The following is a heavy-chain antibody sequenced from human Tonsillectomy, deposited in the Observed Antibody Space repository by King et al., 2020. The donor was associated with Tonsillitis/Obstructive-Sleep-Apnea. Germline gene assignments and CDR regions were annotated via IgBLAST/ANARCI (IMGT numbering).Heavy chain of an antibody. CDR1: GYSFSNYW. Sequence: QLVQSGAEVKKPGDSLRISCQASGYSFSNYWISWVRQMPGKGLEWMGRIEPSDSYTKYSQSFQGHVTFSADKSISTAYLQWSSLKASDTAMYYCATRIAVGGYGQYFDSWGQGTLVTVSS. CDR3: ATRIAVGGYGQYFDS. CDR2: IEPSDSYT. J-gene: IGHJ4*02. V-gene: IGHV5-10-1*03. D-gene: IGHD6-19*01.